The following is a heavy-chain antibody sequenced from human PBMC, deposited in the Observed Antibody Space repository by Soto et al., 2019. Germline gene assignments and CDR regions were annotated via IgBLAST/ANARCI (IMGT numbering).Heavy chain of an antibody. CDR2: ISAYNGNT. V-gene: IGHV1-18*04. D-gene: IGHD3-10*01. CDR3: VRDLDGSGSYYTDY. J-gene: IGHJ4*02. CDR1: GYTFTSYG. Sequence: GASVKVSCKASGYTFTSYGISWVRQAPGQGLEWMGWISAYNGNTNYAQKLQGRVTMTTDTSTSTAYMEMRSLRSDDTAVYYCVRDLDGSGSYYTDYWGPGTLVTAPQ.